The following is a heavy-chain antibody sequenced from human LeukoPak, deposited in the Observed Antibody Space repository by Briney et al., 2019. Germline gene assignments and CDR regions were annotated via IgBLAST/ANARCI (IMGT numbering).Heavy chain of an antibody. CDR1: GFTFSSYS. Sequence: GGCLRLSCAASGFTFSSYSMNWVRQAPGKGLEWVSSISSSSSYIYYADSVKGRFTISRDNAKNSLYLQMNSLRAEDTAVYYCARDCGDSYGYPTDYYYYYMDVWGKGTTVTVSS. J-gene: IGHJ6*03. D-gene: IGHD5-18*01. CDR3: ARDCGDSYGYPTDYYYYYMDV. V-gene: IGHV3-21*01. CDR2: ISSSSSYI.